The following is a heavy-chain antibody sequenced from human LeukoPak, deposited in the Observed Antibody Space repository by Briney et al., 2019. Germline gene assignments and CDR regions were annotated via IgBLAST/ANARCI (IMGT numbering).Heavy chain of an antibody. Sequence: PGGSLRLSCAASGFTFSSYWMSWVRQAPGKGLEWVSSISSSSSYIYYADSVKGRFTISRDNAKNSLYLQMNSLRAEDTAVYYCASPGFSGDFAYWGQGTLVTVSS. CDR1: GFTFSSYW. D-gene: IGHD1-26*01. V-gene: IGHV3-21*01. J-gene: IGHJ4*02. CDR3: ASPGFSGDFAY. CDR2: ISSSSSYI.